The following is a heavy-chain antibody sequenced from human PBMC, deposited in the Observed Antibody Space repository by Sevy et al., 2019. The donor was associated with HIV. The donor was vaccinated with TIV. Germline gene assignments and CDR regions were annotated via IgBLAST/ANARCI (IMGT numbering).Heavy chain of an antibody. D-gene: IGHD1-20*01. CDR2: ISSSSSYI. J-gene: IGHJ4*01. Sequence: AGSLRLSCAASGFTFSSYSMYWVRQAPGMGLEWVSSISSSSSYIYYADSVKGRFTISRDNAKNSLYLQMNSLRAEDTAVYYCARDPPLITGTTTDYWGHGTWSPSPQ. CDR1: GFTFSSYS. CDR3: ARDPPLITGTTTDY. V-gene: IGHV3-21*01.